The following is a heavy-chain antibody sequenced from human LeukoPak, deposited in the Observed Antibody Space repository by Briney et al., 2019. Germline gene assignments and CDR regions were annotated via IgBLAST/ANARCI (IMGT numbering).Heavy chain of an antibody. CDR3: ARLYIVATIKYFDY. CDR1: GFTFSSYA. D-gene: IGHD5-12*01. CDR2: ISGSGGST. V-gene: IGHV3-23*01. Sequence: GGSLRLSCAASGFTFSSYAMSWVRQAPGKGLEWVSAISGSGGSTYYADSVKGRFTISRDNSKNTLYLQMNSLRAEDTAVYYCARLYIVATIKYFDYWGQGTLVTVSS. J-gene: IGHJ4*02.